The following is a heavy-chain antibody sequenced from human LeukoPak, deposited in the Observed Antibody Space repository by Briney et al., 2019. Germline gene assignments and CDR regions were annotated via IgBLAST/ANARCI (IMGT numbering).Heavy chain of an antibody. V-gene: IGHV4-39*01. CDR1: GGSVSSSSYY. CDR2: IYYSGST. CDR3: ASGGSYIYDF. J-gene: IGHJ4*02. D-gene: IGHD1-26*01. Sequence: SATLSLTCTVSGGSVSSSSYYWGWVRQSPGKGLEWIGSIYYSGSTYYSSSLKSRVTISVDTSKNQYSLKLSSVTASDTAVYYCASGGSYIYDFWGQGTLITVSS.